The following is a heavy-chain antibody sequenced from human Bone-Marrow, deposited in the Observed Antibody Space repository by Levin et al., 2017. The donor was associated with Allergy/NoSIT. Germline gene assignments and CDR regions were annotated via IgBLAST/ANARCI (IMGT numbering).Heavy chain of an antibody. V-gene: IGHV3-21*01. CDR3: ARAGTYYYESYVNY. CDR1: GFTFSSYS. J-gene: IGHJ4*02. CDR2: ISSSSSYI. D-gene: IGHD3-22*01. Sequence: GGSLRLSCAASGFTFSSYSMNWVRQAPGKGLEWVSSISSSSSYIYYADSVKGRFTISRDNAKNSLYLQMNSLRAEDTAVYYCARAGTYYYESYVNYWGQGTLVTVSS.